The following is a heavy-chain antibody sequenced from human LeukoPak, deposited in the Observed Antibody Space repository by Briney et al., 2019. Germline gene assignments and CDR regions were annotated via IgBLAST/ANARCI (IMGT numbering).Heavy chain of an antibody. CDR1: GFTFDDYG. CDR3: ARTVSSAGWSDDAFDI. Sequence: PGGSLRLSCAASGFTFDDYGMSWARQAPGKGLEWVSGINWDGGSTGYADSVKGRFTISRDNAKNFLYLQMNSLRAEDTAWYYCARTVSSAGWSDDAFDIWGQGTMVTVSS. J-gene: IGHJ3*02. V-gene: IGHV3-20*04. D-gene: IGHD6-19*01. CDR2: INWDGGST.